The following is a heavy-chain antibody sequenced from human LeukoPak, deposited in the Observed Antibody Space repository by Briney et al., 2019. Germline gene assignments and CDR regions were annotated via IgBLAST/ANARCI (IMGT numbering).Heavy chain of an antibody. Sequence: GSLRLSCAASGFTFSSYSMNWVRQAPGKGLEWVSYISSSGSTIYYADSVKGRFTISRDNAKNSLYLQMNSLRAEDTAVYYCARVYGIVVVPAATRYMDVWGKGTTVTVSS. CDR1: GFTFSSYS. V-gene: IGHV3-48*04. J-gene: IGHJ6*04. CDR2: ISSSGSTI. CDR3: ARVYGIVVVPAATRYMDV. D-gene: IGHD2-2*01.